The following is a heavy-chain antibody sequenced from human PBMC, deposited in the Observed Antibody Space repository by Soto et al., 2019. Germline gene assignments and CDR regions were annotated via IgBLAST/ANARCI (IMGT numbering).Heavy chain of an antibody. CDR2: IIPIFGTA. Sequence: SVKVSCKASGGTFSSYAISWVRQAPGQGLEWMGGIIPIFGTANYAQKFQGRVTMTADESTSTAYMELRSLRSDDTAVYYCARVVVVPADIPNYYYYYMDVWSKGTTVTVSS. D-gene: IGHD2-2*01. J-gene: IGHJ6*03. CDR1: GGTFSSYA. V-gene: IGHV1-69*13. CDR3: ARVVVVPADIPNYYYYYMDV.